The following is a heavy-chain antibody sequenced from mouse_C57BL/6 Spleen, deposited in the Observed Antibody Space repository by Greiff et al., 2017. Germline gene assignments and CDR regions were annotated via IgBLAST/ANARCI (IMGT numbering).Heavy chain of an antibody. CDR3: ARYDITKVHYFDY. D-gene: IGHD1-1*01. J-gene: IGHJ2*01. CDR1: GYTFTSYW. Sequence: VQLQQPGAELVMPGASVKLSCKASGYTFTSYWMHWVKQRPGQGLEWIGEIDPSDSYTNYNQKFKGKSTLTVDKSSSTAYMQLSSLTSEDSAVYYCARYDITKVHYFDYWGQGTTLTVSS. V-gene: IGHV1-69*01. CDR2: IDPSDSYT.